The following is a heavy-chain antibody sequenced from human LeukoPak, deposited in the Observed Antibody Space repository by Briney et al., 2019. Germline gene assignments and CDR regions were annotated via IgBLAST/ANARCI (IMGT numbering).Heavy chain of an antibody. CDR1: GFIFSNYA. J-gene: IGHJ4*02. Sequence: PGGSLRLSCVASGFIFSNYAMSWVRQAPGKGLEWVATIKQDGSEKYYVDSVKGRFTISRDNAKNSLYLQMNSLRAEDTAVYYCARDRSLASWGQGTLVTVSS. CDR3: ARDRSLAS. CDR2: IKQDGSEK. V-gene: IGHV3-7*01. D-gene: IGHD3-10*01.